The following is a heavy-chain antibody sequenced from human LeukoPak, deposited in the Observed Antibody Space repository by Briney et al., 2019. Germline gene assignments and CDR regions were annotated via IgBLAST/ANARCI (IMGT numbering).Heavy chain of an antibody. Sequence: SETLSLTCTVSGGSISSSSYYWGWIRQPPGMGLEWIGSIYYSGSTYYNPSLKSRVTLSVDTSKNQFSLKLSSVTAADTAVYYCSSGDYDAFDIWGQGTMVTVSS. CDR2: IYYSGST. CDR3: SSGDYDAFDI. D-gene: IGHD4-17*01. CDR1: GGSISSSSYY. V-gene: IGHV4-39*07. J-gene: IGHJ3*02.